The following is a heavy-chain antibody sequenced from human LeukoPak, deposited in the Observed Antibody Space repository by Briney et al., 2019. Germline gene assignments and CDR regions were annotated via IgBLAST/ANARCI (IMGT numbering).Heavy chain of an antibody. CDR3: AKEAASGWPEN. D-gene: IGHD6-19*01. CDR1: GFNFSIHG. Sequence: PGGSLRLSCAASGFNFSIHGMQWARQGPGKGLEWVAVIWHDGGKKDYADSVKGRFTIYRDNYKHTLYLQMDSLRPDDTVVYYCAKEAASGWPENGGEGTLVTV. V-gene: IGHV3-30*02. J-gene: IGHJ4*02. CDR2: IWHDGGKK.